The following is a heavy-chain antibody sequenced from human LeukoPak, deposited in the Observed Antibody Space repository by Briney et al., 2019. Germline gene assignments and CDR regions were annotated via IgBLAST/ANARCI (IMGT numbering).Heavy chain of an antibody. J-gene: IGHJ4*02. Sequence: SETLSLTCTVSGDSITSYYWSRIRQAPGKGLGWIGYIYDSETTRYNPSLRSRVTISLDTSKKQFSLKLSSVTAADTAVYYCARGFGSSWYYFDYWGQGTLATVSS. V-gene: IGHV4-59*01. D-gene: IGHD6-13*01. CDR2: IYDSETT. CDR3: ARGFGSSWYYFDY. CDR1: GDSITSYY.